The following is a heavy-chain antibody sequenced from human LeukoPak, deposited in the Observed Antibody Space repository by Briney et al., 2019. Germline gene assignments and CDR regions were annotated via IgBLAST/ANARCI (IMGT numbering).Heavy chain of an antibody. V-gene: IGHV4-59*01. J-gene: IGHJ4*02. CDR3: ARGRWLVNY. D-gene: IGHD6-19*01. CDR2: IYYNKST. CDR1: GGSISTYY. Sequence: SETLSLTCTVSGGSISTYYWSWIRQPVGKGLEWIGYIYYNKSTNYNPSVKSRVTISADTSKNQFSLELSSVTAADTAVYYCARGRWLVNYWGQGTLVTVSS.